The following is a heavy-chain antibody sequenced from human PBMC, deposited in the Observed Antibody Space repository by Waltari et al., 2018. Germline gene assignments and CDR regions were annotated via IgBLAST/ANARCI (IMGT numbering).Heavy chain of an antibody. CDR1: GGSIISSSYY. D-gene: IGHD2-2*01. CDR3: ARHVSGYCSSTSCHSDY. V-gene: IGHV4-39*01. Sequence: QLQLQESGPGLVKPSETLSLICTVSGGSIISSSYYWGWIRQPPGEGLEWIGSIYYSGSTYYNPSLKSRVTISVETSKNQFSLKLSSVTAADTAVYYCARHVSGYCSSTSCHSDYWGQGTLVTVSS. CDR2: IYYSGST. J-gene: IGHJ4*02.